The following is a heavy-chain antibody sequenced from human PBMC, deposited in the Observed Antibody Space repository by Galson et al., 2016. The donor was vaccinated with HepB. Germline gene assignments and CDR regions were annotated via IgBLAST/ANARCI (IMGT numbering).Heavy chain of an antibody. CDR1: GYTFTDYG. CDR2: ISRDNAYT. J-gene: IGHJ1*01. CDR3: ARDLVTAAGQYFQH. V-gene: IGHV1-18*01. Sequence: SVKVSCKASGYTFTDYGISWVRQAPGQGLEWMAWISRDNAYTQYAQKFQDRVTITTDTSTNTDYMELRSLNSDDTAVYFCARDLVTAAGQYFQHWGQGNPVTVS. D-gene: IGHD6-13*01.